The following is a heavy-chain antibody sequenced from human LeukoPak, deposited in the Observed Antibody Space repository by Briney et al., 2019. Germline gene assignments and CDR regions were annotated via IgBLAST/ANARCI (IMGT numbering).Heavy chain of an antibody. V-gene: IGHV1-2*02. CDR2: INPNSGGT. Sequence: ASVKVSCKTSGYTFTDYYIHWVRQTPGQGLEWMGWINPNSGGTNYAQKFQGRVTMTRDTSISTAYTELSRLRSDDTAVYYCARSYYGDYGVDYWGQGTLVTVSS. CDR1: GYTFTDYY. J-gene: IGHJ4*02. D-gene: IGHD4-17*01. CDR3: ARSYYGDYGVDY.